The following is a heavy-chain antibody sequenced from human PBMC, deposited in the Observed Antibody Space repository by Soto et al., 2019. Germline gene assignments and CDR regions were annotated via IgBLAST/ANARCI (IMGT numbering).Heavy chain of an antibody. D-gene: IGHD6-6*01. CDR1: GFTFSSYS. CDR3: ARDPPSYSSSPGWLDP. CDR2: ISSSSSYI. J-gene: IGHJ5*02. V-gene: IGHV3-21*01. Sequence: GGSLRLSCAASGFTFSSYSMNWVRQAPGKGLEWVSSISSSSSYIYYADSVKGRFTISRDNAKNSLYLQMNSLRAEDTAVYYCARDPPSYSSSPGWLDPWGQGTLVTVSS.